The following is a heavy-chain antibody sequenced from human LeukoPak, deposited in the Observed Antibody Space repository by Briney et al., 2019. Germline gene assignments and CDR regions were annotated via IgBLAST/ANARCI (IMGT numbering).Heavy chain of an antibody. CDR1: GYTFTGYY. J-gene: IGHJ5*02. V-gene: IGHV1-2*02. CDR3: ARGDCSGASCCLVNWFDP. CDR2: ITPNSGGT. D-gene: IGHD2-15*01. Sequence: GASVKVSCKASGYTFTGYYMHWVRQAPGQGLEWMGCITPNSGGTNYAQKFQGRVTMTRDTSISTAYMELSRLRSDDTAVYYCARGDCSGASCCLVNWFDPWGQGTLVTVSS.